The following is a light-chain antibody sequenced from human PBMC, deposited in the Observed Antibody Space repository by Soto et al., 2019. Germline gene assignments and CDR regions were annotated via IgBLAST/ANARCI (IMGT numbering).Light chain of an antibody. Sequence: ENGFAPSSATPSVSPGGGGPHSRRASESVRSKVAWYQQKPGQAPRLLIYGSSTRATGIPDRFRGSGSGTEYTLTISSLQSEDFAVYYCQQYNSWPPITFGQGTRLEIK. CDR1: ESVRSK. V-gene: IGKV3-15*01. CDR2: GSS. J-gene: IGKJ5*01. CDR3: QQYNSWPPIT.